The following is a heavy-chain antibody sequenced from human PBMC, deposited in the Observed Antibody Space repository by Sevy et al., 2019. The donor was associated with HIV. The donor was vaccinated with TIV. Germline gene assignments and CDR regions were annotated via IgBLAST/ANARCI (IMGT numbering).Heavy chain of an antibody. CDR1: GFTFSSYG. D-gene: IGHD5-18*01. Sequence: GGSLRLSCAASGFTFSSYGMHWVRQAPGKGLEWVAVIWYDGRNKYYADSVKGRFTISRDNSKNTLYLQMNSLRAEDTAVYYCARGSKTWIQLWKGDYWGQGTLVTVSS. V-gene: IGHV3-33*01. CDR2: IWYDGRNK. J-gene: IGHJ4*02. CDR3: ARGSKTWIQLWKGDY.